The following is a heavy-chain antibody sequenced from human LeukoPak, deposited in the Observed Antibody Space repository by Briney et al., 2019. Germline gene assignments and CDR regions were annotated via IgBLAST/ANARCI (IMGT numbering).Heavy chain of an antibody. CDR1: GGSISSGDYY. CDR2: IYYSGST. D-gene: IGHD3-10*01. V-gene: IGHV4-30-4*01. Sequence: SQTLSLTCTVSGGSISSGDYYWSWIRQPPGKGLEWIGYIYYSGSTYYNPSLKSRVTISVDTSKNQFSLKLSSVTAADTAVYYCARRCGSGSSLDYWGQGTLVTVSS. J-gene: IGHJ4*02. CDR3: ARRCGSGSSLDY.